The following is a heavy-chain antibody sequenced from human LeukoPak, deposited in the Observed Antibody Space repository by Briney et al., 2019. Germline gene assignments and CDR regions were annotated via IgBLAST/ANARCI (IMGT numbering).Heavy chain of an antibody. D-gene: IGHD3-22*01. Sequence: PSETLSLTCTVSGGSISSGSYYWSWIRQPPGKGLEWIGYIYYSGSTNYNPSLKSRVTISVDTSKNQFSLKLSSVTAADTAVYYCAILNMIDYWGQGTLVTVSS. CDR3: AILNMIDY. CDR1: GGSISSGSYY. CDR2: IYYSGST. V-gene: IGHV4-61*01. J-gene: IGHJ4*02.